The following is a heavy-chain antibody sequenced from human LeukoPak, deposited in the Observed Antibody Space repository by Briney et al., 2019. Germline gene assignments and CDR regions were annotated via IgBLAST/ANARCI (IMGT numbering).Heavy chain of an antibody. CDR2: ISSSSSYI. Sequence: GGSLRLSCAASGFTFSSYSMNWVRQAPGKGLEWVSSISSSSSYIYYADSVKGRFTISRDNAKNSLYLQMNSLRAEDTAVYYCARDRGIAAPTNWFDPWGQGTLVTVSS. J-gene: IGHJ5*02. CDR1: GFTFSSYS. D-gene: IGHD6-13*01. CDR3: ARDRGIAAPTNWFDP. V-gene: IGHV3-21*01.